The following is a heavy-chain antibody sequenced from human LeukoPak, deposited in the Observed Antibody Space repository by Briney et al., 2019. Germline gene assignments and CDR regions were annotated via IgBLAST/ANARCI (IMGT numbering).Heavy chain of an antibody. V-gene: IGHV3-23*01. CDR1: GFTFSSYA. CDR2: ISGSGGST. CDR3: AKPLSVSGSYSGVYDY. J-gene: IGHJ4*02. Sequence: GGSLRLSCAASGFTFSSYAMSWVRQAPGKGLEWVSAISGSGGSTYYADSVKGRFTISRDNSKNTLYLQMNSLRAEDTAVYYCAKPLSVSGSYSGVYDYWGQGTLVTVSS. D-gene: IGHD1-26*01.